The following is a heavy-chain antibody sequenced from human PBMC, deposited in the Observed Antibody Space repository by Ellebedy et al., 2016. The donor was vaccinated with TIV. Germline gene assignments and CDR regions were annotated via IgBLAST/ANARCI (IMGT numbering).Heavy chain of an antibody. CDR2: MSYDGTSK. CDR3: ARDGVWGGDY. J-gene: IGHJ4*02. D-gene: IGHD2-8*01. Sequence: GGSLRLSXAASGFTFSSYSMVWVRQAPGKGLDWVAAMSYDGTSKDYADSVKGRFTISRDNAQNTLYLQMNSLRAEDTAVYYCARDGVWGGDYWGQGTLVTVSS. V-gene: IGHV3-30*04. CDR1: GFTFSSYS.